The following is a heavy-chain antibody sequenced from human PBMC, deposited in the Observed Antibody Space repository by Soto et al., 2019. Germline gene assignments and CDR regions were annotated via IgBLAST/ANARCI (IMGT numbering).Heavy chain of an antibody. CDR2: ISGYNGNT. J-gene: IGHJ5*01. V-gene: IGHV1-18*01. Sequence: QVQLVQSGAEMKQPGASVQVSCKTSGYAFSGYRLSWVRQGPGQGLEWMGWISGYNGNTDYAHKFQGRVTMTTDTSTSTDYMELRSLRSDDTAVYYCARDLGPPNWFDSWGQGTLVTVSS. CDR1: GYAFSGYR. D-gene: IGHD2-8*01. CDR3: ARDLGPPNWFDS.